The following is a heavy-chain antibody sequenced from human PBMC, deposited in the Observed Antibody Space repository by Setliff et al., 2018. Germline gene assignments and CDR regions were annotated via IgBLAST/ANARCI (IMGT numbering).Heavy chain of an antibody. CDR2: ISPYNGHT. D-gene: IGHD2-8*01. J-gene: IGHJ4*02. CDR3: SRLVRYCTSTTCQRASGAEF. V-gene: IGHV1-18*01. CDR1: GYTFTNFG. Sequence: ASVKVSCKASGYTFTNFGITWVRQAPGQGLEWMGWISPYNGHTNYAQKLQGRVTMTTDTSTNTAYLELRSLISDDTAVYYCSRLVRYCTSTTCQRASGAEFWGQGTLVTVS.